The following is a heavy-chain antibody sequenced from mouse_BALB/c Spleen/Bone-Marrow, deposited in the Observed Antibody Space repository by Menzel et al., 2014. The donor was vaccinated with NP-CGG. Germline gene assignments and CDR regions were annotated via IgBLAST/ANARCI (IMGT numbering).Heavy chain of an antibody. Sequence: VQLQQSGPGLVAPSQSLSITCTVSGFSLTSYGVHWVRQPPGKGLEWLGVMWAGGSTNYNSAIMSRLSISKDNSKSQVFLKMNSLQTDDTAMYYCARSTMRIWAMDYWGQGTSVTVSS. D-gene: IGHD2-4*01. CDR2: MWAGGST. V-gene: IGHV2-9*02. CDR3: ARSTMRIWAMDY. CDR1: GFSLTSYG. J-gene: IGHJ4*01.